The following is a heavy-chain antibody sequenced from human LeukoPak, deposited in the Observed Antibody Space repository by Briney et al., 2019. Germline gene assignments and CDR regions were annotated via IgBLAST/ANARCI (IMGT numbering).Heavy chain of an antibody. Sequence: GGSLRLSCAASGFTFSSSAMQWVRQAPEKGLEGVAVISYDGSNKYYADYVKGQFTISRDNSKNTLYLQMNSLRAEDTAVYYCARLDTAVDYYYYGMDVWGQGTTVTVSS. CDR3: ARLDTAVDYYYYGMDV. J-gene: IGHJ6*02. V-gene: IGHV3-30-3*01. CDR1: GFTFSSSA. D-gene: IGHD5-18*01. CDR2: ISYDGSNK.